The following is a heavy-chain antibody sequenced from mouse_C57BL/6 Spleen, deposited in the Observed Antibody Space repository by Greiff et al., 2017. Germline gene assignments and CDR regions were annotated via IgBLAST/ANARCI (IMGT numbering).Heavy chain of an antibody. J-gene: IGHJ4*01. Sequence: QVQLQQSGPGLVQPSQSLSITCTVSGFSLTSSGVHWVRQSPGKGLEWLGVIWSGGSTDYNAAFISRLSISKDNSKSQVFFKMNSLQADDAAIYYCARNRDSSHGDDAMDDWGQGTSVTVSS. CDR2: IWSGGST. CDR1: GFSLTSSG. V-gene: IGHV2-2*01. D-gene: IGHD1-1*01. CDR3: ARNRDSSHGDDAMDD.